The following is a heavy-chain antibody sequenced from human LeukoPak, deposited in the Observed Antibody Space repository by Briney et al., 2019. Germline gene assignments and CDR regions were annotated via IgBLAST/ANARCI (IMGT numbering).Heavy chain of an antibody. CDR1: GFTFDDYA. D-gene: IGHD3-10*01. V-gene: IGHV3-43D*03. CDR3: AKVYNY. CDR2: ISWDGGST. Sequence: GGSLRLSCAASGFTFDDYAMHWVRQAPGKGLEWVSLISWDGGSTYYADSVKGRFTISRDNSKNTLYLQMNSLRAEDTAVYYCAKVYNYWGQGTLVTVSS. J-gene: IGHJ4*02.